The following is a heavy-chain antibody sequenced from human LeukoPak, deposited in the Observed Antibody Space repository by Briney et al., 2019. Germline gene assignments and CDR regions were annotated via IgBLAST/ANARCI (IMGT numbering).Heavy chain of an antibody. V-gene: IGHV3-21*01. CDR2: ISSSSSHI. D-gene: IGHD6-19*01. CDR1: GFTFSTDT. Sequence: PGGSLRLSCAVSGFTFSTDTINWIRQAPGKGLEWVSSISSSSSHIFYADSVKGRFTISRDNAKNSLYLQMNSLRAEDTAVYYCARGAVAAPLDYWGQGTLVTVSS. CDR3: ARGAVAAPLDY. J-gene: IGHJ4*02.